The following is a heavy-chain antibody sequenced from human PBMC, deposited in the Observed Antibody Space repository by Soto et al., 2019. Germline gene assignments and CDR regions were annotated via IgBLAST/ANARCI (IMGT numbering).Heavy chain of an antibody. J-gene: IGHJ6*02. CDR2: IYPGDSDT. D-gene: IGHD4-4*01. CDR1: GYSFSSYW. V-gene: IGHV5-51*01. CDR3: ARSWYSKEPYYYYGMDV. Sequence: GESLKISCKGSGYSFSSYWSGWVRQMPGKGLEWMGIIYPGDSDTRYSPSFQGQVTISADKSISTAYLQWSSLKASDTAMYYCARSWYSKEPYYYYGMDVWGQGTTVTVS.